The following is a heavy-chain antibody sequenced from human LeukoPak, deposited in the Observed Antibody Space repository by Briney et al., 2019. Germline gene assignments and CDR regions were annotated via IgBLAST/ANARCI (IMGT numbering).Heavy chain of an antibody. V-gene: IGHV4-59*01. J-gene: IGHJ5*02. D-gene: IGHD3-22*01. CDR3: ARFMNDSSGYNWFDP. Sequence: SETLSLTCTVSGGSISWTWIRQPPGKGLEWIGYLSYTGSTNYNPSLRSRVTMSLDTSKSQFSLKLTPVTAADTAVYYCARFMNDSSGYNWFDPWGQGTLVTVSS. CDR2: LSYTGST. CDR1: GGSIS.